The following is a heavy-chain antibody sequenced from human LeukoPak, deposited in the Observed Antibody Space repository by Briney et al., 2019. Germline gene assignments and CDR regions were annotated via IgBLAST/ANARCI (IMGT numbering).Heavy chain of an antibody. V-gene: IGHV4-59*01. J-gene: IGHJ6*03. CDR2: MYYSGST. D-gene: IGHD1-14*01. Sequence: SETLSLTCTVSGGSISSYYWSWIRQPPGKGLEWIGYMYYSGSTNYNPSLKSRVTISVDTSKNQFSLKLSSVTAADTAVYYCARARYYYYYYMDVWGKGTTVTVSS. CDR3: ARARYYYYYYMDV. CDR1: GGSISSYY.